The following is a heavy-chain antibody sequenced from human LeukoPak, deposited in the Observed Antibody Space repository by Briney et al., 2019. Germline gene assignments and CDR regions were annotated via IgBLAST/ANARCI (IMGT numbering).Heavy chain of an antibody. CDR3: ARNGDSLFWYFDL. D-gene: IGHD2-8*01. CDR1: GGSISSGGYY. CDR2: IYYSGST. J-gene: IGHJ2*01. Sequence: SQTLSLTCTVSGGSISSGGYYWSWIRQHPGKGLEWIGYIYYSGSTYYNPSLKSRVTISVDTSKNQFSLKLSSVTAADTAVYYCARNGDSLFWYFDLWGRGTLVTVSS. V-gene: IGHV4-31*03.